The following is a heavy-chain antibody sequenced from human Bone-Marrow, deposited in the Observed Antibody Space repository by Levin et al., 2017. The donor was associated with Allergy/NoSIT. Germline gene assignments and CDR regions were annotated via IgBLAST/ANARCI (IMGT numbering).Heavy chain of an antibody. J-gene: IGHJ6*04. CDR2: IYSGGST. CDR1: GLTVSNNY. D-gene: IGHD6-13*01. V-gene: IGHV3-53*01. Sequence: PGGSLRLSCGASGLTVSNNYMSWVRQAPGKGLEWVSVIYSGGSTYYADSVRGRFTISRDNSKNTLYLHMNSLRPEDTAVYYCTRPPLAAPWVDVWGKGTTVTVSS. CDR3: TRPPLAAPWVDV.